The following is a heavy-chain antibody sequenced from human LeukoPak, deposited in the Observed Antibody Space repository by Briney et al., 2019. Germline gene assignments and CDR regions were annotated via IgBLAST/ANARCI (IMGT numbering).Heavy chain of an antibody. CDR3: ARWSGYSTYYYYGMDV. J-gene: IGHJ6*02. Sequence: SETLSLTCTVSGGSISSSSYYWGWIRQPPGKGLEWIGSIYYSGSTYYSPSLKSRVTISVDTSKNQFSLKLSSVTAADTAVYYCARWSGYSTYYYYGMDVWGQGTTVTVSS. CDR1: GGSISSSSYY. V-gene: IGHV4-39*07. CDR2: IYYSGST. D-gene: IGHD3/OR15-3a*01.